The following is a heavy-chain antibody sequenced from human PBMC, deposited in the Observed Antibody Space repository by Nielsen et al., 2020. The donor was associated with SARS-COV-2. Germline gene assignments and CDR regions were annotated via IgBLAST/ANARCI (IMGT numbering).Heavy chain of an antibody. CDR2: ISWNSGSI. CDR3: ARDYSRMVRGVIDY. D-gene: IGHD3-10*01. J-gene: IGHJ4*02. V-gene: IGHV3-9*01. Sequence: GGSLRLSCAASGFTFDDYAMHWVRQAPGKGLEWVSGISWNSGSIGYADSVKGRFTISRDNAKNSLYLQMNSLRAEDTAVYYCARDYSRMVRGVIDYWGQGTLVTVSS. CDR1: GFTFDDYA.